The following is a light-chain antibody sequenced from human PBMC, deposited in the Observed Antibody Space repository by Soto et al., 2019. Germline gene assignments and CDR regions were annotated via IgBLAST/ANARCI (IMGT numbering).Light chain of an antibody. V-gene: IGLV4-60*03. CDR2: LEGSGSY. CDR3: ETWDSNTHTV. J-gene: IGLJ3*02. Sequence: QLVLTQSSSASASLGSSVKLTCTLSSGHSSYIIAWHQQQPGKAPRYLMKLEGSGSYNKGSGVPDRFSGSSSGADRYLTISSLQSEDEADYYCETWDSNTHTVFGGGTQLTVL. CDR1: SGHSSYI.